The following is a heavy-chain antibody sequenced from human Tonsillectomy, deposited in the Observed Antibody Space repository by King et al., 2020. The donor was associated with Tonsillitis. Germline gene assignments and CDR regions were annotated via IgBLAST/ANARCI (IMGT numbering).Heavy chain of an antibody. CDR3: ARDPECLVVVAATSAGWDY. J-gene: IGHJ4*02. D-gene: IGHD2-15*01. Sequence: VQLVQSGGGLVKPGGSLRLSCAASGFTFSSYSMNWVRQAPGKGLEWVSSISSSSSYIYYADSVKGRFTISRDKAKNSLYLQMNSLRAEDTAVYYCARDPECLVVVAATSAGWDYWGQGTLVTVSS. CDR2: ISSSSSYI. CDR1: GFTFSSYS. V-gene: IGHV3-21*06.